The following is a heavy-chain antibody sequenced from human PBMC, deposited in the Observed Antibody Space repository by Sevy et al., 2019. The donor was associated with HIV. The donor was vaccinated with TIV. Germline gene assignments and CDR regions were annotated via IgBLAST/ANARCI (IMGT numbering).Heavy chain of an antibody. CDR2: ISSSSSTI. CDR1: GFTFSSYS. V-gene: IGHV3-48*01. CDR3: ARDRVLEGYCSGGSCYSDGAHYYYYYGMDV. Sequence: GGSLRLSCAASGFTFSSYSMNWVRQAPGKGLEWVSYISSSSSTIYYADSVKGRFPISRDNAKNSLYLQMNSLRAEDTAVYYCARDRVLEGYCSGGSCYSDGAHYYYYYGMDVWGQGTTVTVSS. D-gene: IGHD2-15*01. J-gene: IGHJ6*02.